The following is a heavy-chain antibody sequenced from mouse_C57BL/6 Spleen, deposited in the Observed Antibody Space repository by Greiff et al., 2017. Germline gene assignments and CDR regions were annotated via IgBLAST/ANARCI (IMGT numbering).Heavy chain of an antibody. D-gene: IGHD2-4*01. CDR1: GYTFTSYW. CDR3: ARGKIDYDYAMDY. V-gene: IGHV1-64*01. CDR2: IHPNSGST. Sequence: VQLQQPGAELVKPGASVKLSCKASGYTFTSYWMHWVKQRPGQGLEWIGMIHPNSGSTNYNEKFKSKATLTVDKSSSTAYMQLSSLTSEDSAVYDCARGKIDYDYAMDYWGQGTSVTVSS. J-gene: IGHJ4*01.